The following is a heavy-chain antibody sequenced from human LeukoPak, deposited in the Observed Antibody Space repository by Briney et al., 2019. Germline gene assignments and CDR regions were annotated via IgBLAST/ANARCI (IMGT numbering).Heavy chain of an antibody. Sequence: GGSLRLSCAASEFSVGSNYMTWVRQAPGKGLEWVSAISGSGGSTYYADSVKGRFTISRDNSKNTLHLQMNSLRAEDTAVYYCAKDAPYSSSSLGFDYWGQGTLVTVSS. CDR1: EFSVGSNY. V-gene: IGHV3-23*01. CDR2: ISGSGGST. J-gene: IGHJ4*02. CDR3: AKDAPYSSSSLGFDY. D-gene: IGHD6-6*01.